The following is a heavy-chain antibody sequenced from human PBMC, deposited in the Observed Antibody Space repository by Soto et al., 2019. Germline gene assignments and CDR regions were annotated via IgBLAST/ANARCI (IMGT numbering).Heavy chain of an antibody. D-gene: IGHD3-16*01. Sequence: PSVKVSCKASGGTFSSYAISWVRQAPGQGLEWMGGIIPIFATADYAQKFQGRVTITADESTSTAYMELSSLRSEDTAVYYCAQCLLGVNYYYGMDVWGQGTTVTVSS. J-gene: IGHJ6*02. V-gene: IGHV1-69*13. CDR2: IIPIFATA. CDR3: AQCLLGVNYYYGMDV. CDR1: GGTFSSYA.